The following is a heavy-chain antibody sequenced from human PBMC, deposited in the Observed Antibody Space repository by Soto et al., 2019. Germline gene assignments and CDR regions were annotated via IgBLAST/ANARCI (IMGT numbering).Heavy chain of an antibody. CDR2: ISGSGDFT. J-gene: IGHJ2*01. V-gene: IGHV3-23*01. CDR1: GFTFSNYA. Sequence: PWGSLRLSCAASGFTFSNYAISWVRQTPGKGLEWVSVISGSGDFTYYADSVKGRFTISRDNPKNTIYLQMNSLRAEDTAVYYCAKRTVGSYFDLWGRGTLVTV. D-gene: IGHD4-17*01. CDR3: AKRTVGSYFDL.